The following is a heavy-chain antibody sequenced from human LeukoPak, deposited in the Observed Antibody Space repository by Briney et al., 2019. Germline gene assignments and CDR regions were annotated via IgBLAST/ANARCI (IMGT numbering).Heavy chain of an antibody. V-gene: IGHV4-59*08. CDR3: ARRDGYSSYYFDY. CDR1: GGSISSYY. J-gene: IGHJ4*02. Sequence: SETLSLTCTVSGGSISSYYWSWIRQPPGKGLEWIGYIYYSGSTNYNPSLKSRVTISVDTSKNQSSLKLSSVTAADTAVYYCARRDGYSSYYFDYWGQGTLVTVSS. CDR2: IYYSGST. D-gene: IGHD5-18*01.